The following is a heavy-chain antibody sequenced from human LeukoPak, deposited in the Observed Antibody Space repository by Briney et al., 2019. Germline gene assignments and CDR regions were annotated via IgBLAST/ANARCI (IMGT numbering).Heavy chain of an antibody. V-gene: IGHV1-2*02. CDR3: ARGRRAVAGTVPFY. Sequence: APMKGFCKAFWYTFPRLYIHWVGQAPGQRLEWMGWINPNSGGTNYAQKFQGRVTMTRDTSISTAYMELSRLRSDDTAVYYCARGRRAVAGTVPFYWGQGTLVTVSS. CDR2: INPNSGGT. J-gene: IGHJ4*02. CDR1: WYTFPRLY. D-gene: IGHD6-19*01.